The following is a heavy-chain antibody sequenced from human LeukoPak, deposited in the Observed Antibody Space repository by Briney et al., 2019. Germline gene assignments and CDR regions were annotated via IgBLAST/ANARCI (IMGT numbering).Heavy chain of an antibody. V-gene: IGHV1-69*04. CDR1: GYTFTSYG. CDR2: IIPILGIA. D-gene: IGHD5-18*01. CDR3: ARVDTAMVRGYYYGMDV. J-gene: IGHJ6*02. Sequence: GASVKVSCKASGYTFTSYGISWVRQAPGQGLEWMGRIIPILGIANYAQKFQGRVTITADKSTSTAYMELSSLRSEDTAVYYCARVDTAMVRGYYYGMDVWGQGTTVTVSS.